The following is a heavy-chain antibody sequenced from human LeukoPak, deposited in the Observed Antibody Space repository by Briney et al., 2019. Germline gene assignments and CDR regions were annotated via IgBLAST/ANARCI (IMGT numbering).Heavy chain of an antibody. J-gene: IGHJ4*02. CDR3: ARERINSYGSPFGY. D-gene: IGHD5-18*01. V-gene: IGHV3-53*01. CDR1: GFTVSTNY. Sequence: TAGSLRLSCAASGFTVSTNYMSWVRQAPGKALEWISVIYSGGSTYYADSVKGRFTISRDNSKNTLYLQMNSLRAEGTAVYYCARERINSYGSPFGYWGQGTLVTVSS. CDR2: IYSGGST.